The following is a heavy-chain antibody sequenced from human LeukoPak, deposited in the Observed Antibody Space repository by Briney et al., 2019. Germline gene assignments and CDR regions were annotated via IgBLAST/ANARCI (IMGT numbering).Heavy chain of an antibody. V-gene: IGHV4-59*01. CDR3: AGAKSPPYYYGMDV. Sequence: PSETLSLTCTVSGGSISSYYWSWIRQPPGKGLEWIGYIYYSGSTNYNPSLKSRVIISVNTSKNQFSLRLSSVTAADTAMYYCAGAKSPPYYYGMDVWGQGTTVTVSS. CDR1: GGSISSYY. J-gene: IGHJ6*02. CDR2: IYYSGST.